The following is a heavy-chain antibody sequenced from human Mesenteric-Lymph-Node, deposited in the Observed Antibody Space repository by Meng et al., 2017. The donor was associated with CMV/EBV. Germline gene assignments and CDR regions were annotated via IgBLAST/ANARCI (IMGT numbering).Heavy chain of an antibody. D-gene: IGHD4-23*01. CDR3: ARHQRWLKSEGGFNY. Sequence: QVQRQHWGADLLKPSETLSLTCAVYGGSFSGSYWSWIRQPPGKGLEWIGEINHSGSTNYNPSLKSRVTISVDTSKNQFSLKLSSVTAADTAVYYCARHQRWLKSEGGFNYWGQGTLVTVSS. CDR1: GGSFSGSY. CDR2: INHSGST. J-gene: IGHJ4*02. V-gene: IGHV4-34*01.